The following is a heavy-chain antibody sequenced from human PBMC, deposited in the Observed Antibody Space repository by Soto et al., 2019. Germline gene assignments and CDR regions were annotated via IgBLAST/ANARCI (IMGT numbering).Heavy chain of an antibody. CDR3: ARDQTFYCSGGSCYPSRHYYYYYMDV. J-gene: IGHJ6*03. CDR2: IIPILGIA. D-gene: IGHD2-15*01. CDR1: GGTFSSYT. Sequence: GASVKVSWKASGGTFSSYTISWVRQAPGQRLEWMGRIIPILGIANYAQKFQGRVTITADKSTSTAYMELSSLRSEDTAVYYCARDQTFYCSGGSCYPSRHYYYYYMDVWGKGTTVTVSS. V-gene: IGHV1-69*04.